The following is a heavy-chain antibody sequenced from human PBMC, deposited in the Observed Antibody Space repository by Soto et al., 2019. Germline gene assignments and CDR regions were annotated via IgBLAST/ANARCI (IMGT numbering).Heavy chain of an antibody. V-gene: IGHV4-34*01. CDR3: ARDIITVIGGEIYYYFGMDV. D-gene: IGHD3-10*01. CDR1: GGSFREYY. Sequence: PSETLSLTCAVNGGSFREYYWSWLRQPPGKGLEWIGEINQSGTTHYNPSLKRRINISIDTSKNQFSLNLTSVTAADTATYYCARDIITVIGGEIYYYFGMDVWGQGTTVTFYS. CDR2: INQSGTT. J-gene: IGHJ6*02.